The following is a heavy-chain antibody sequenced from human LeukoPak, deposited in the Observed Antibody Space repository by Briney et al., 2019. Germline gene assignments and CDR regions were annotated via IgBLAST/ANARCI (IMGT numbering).Heavy chain of an antibody. V-gene: IGHV4-4*07. CDR1: RASISDNY. J-gene: IGHJ4*02. CDR3: TIGGASGSLAH. CDR2: TYTSGDT. D-gene: IGHD6-13*01. Sequence: SETLSLTCTVSRASISDNYWSWSRQPAGKGLEWIGRTYTSGDTNYNPSLKSRASVSVDTSKNQFYLSLRYVTAADTAVYYCTIGGASGSLAHWGPGTLVTVSS.